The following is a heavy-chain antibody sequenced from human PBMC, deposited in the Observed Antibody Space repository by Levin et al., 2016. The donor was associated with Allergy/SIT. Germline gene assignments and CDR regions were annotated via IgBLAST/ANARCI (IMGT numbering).Heavy chain of an antibody. CDR3: ARSLYYGSGSYSDY. V-gene: IGHV4-34*01. CDR1: GGSFSGYY. J-gene: IGHJ4*02. D-gene: IGHD3-10*01. CDR2: INHSGST. Sequence: GSLRLSCAVYGGSFSGYYWSWIRQPPGKGLEWIGEINHSGSTNYNPSLKSRVTISVDTSKNQFSLKLSSVTAADTAVYYCARSLYYGSGSYSDYWGQGTLVTVSS.